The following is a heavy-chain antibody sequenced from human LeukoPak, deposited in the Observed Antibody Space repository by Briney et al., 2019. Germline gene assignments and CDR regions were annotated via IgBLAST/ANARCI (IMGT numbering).Heavy chain of an antibody. CDR3: XXXXXXSXXXXXYXXDY. CDR2: ISGSGGST. Sequence: XAXXWVRRAPXXGXEGVSAISGSGGSTYYXDSGKGRFTISRNNSKNTLYLQMKSLRGEGTDVYXXXXXXXXSXXXXXYXXDYWGXGTLVTVSS. J-gene: IGHJ4*01. V-gene: IGHV3-23*01. CDR1: XA.